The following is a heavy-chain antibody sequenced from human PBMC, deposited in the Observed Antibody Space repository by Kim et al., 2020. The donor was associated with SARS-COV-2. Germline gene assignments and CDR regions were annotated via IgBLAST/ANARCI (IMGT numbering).Heavy chain of an antibody. CDR2: SRNKANSNTT. V-gene: IGHV3-72*01. J-gene: IGHJ4*02. CDR1: GFTFSDHY. D-gene: IGHD3-16*01. Sequence: GGSLRLSCAASGFTFSDHYMDWVRQTPGKGLEWVGRSRNKANSNTTEYAASVKGRITISRDDYKNSLYLQMNRLKTEATDVYYCTRVGEMATKDWGQGTLVTVSS. CDR3: TRVGEMATKD.